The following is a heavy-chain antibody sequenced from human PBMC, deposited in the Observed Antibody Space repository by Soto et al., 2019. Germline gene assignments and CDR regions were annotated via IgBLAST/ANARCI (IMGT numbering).Heavy chain of an antibody. CDR1: GFTFRNFA. D-gene: IGHD2-15*01. V-gene: IGHV3-23*01. Sequence: PWGSLRVFCASSGFTFRNFALSWLRQAPGKGLEWVSAISEGGDVTVSADSVKGRFTISRDNSKDTLFLQMNSLGVEDTAVYYCAKETYPNTHYVFDIWGQRTMVTVSS. CDR2: ISEGGDVT. J-gene: IGHJ3*02. CDR3: AKETYPNTHYVFDI.